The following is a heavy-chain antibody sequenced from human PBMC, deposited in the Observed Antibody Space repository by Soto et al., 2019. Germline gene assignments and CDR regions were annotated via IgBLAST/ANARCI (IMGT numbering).Heavy chain of an antibody. CDR1: GFTFSSYG. CDR2: IWYDGSNK. V-gene: IGHV3-33*01. D-gene: IGHD3-16*01. CDR3: ARDSDDYVWGSPYNWFDP. J-gene: IGHJ5*02. Sequence: WGSLRLSCAASGFTFSSYGRHWVRQAPGKGLEWVAVIWYDGSNKYYADSVKGRFTISRDNSKNTLYLQMNSLRAEDTAVYYCARDSDDYVWGSPYNWFDPWGQGTLVTVSS.